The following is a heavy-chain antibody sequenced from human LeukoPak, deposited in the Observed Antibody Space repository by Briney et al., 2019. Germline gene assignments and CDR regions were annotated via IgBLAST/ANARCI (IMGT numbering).Heavy chain of an antibody. CDR2: INHSGST. D-gene: IGHD6-13*01. CDR1: GGSFSGYY. Sequence: SETLSLTCAVYGGSFSGYYWSWIRQPPGKGLEWIGEINHSGSTNYNPSLKSRVTISVDTSKNQFSLKLSSVTAADTAVYYCANPYSSSWSGKGGRRSYYYYGMDVWGQGTTVTVSS. J-gene: IGHJ6*02. CDR3: ANPYSSSWSGKGGRRSYYYYGMDV. V-gene: IGHV4-34*01.